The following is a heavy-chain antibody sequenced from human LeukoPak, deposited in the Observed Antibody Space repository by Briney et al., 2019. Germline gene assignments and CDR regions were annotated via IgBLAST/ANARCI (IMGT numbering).Heavy chain of an antibody. CDR1: GFTFSSYE. V-gene: IGHV3-48*03. D-gene: IGHD4-23*01. Sequence: PGGSLRLSCAASGFTFSSYEMNWVRQAPGKGLEWVSFISISGSTIYYADSVKGRFTISRDNAKNSLYLQMNSLRVEDTAVYYCAKSYGGNVVDAFDIWGQGTMVTVSS. CDR2: ISISGSTI. CDR3: AKSYGGNVVDAFDI. J-gene: IGHJ3*02.